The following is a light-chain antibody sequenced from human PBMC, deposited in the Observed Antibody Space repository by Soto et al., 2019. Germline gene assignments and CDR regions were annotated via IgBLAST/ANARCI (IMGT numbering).Light chain of an antibody. CDR2: STN. CDR1: SGSVSTDNY. CDR3: VVYMGSGISM. J-gene: IGLJ3*02. Sequence: VVTQEPSLSVSPAGTVTLTCGLNSGSVSTDNYPSWYQQTPGQAPRTLIYSTNTRSSRVPDRFSGSILGNKAALTITGAQAEDESDYYCVVYMGSGISMFGGGTKLTVL. V-gene: IGLV8-61*01.